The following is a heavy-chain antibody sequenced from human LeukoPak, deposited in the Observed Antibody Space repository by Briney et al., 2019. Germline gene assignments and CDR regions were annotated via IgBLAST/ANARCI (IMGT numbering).Heavy chain of an antibody. CDR2: IGTAGNT. CDR1: GFTFSSYD. D-gene: IGHD3-3*01. V-gene: IGHV3-13*01. CDR3: ARGLRAYYDFWSGYHGYYYYGMDV. J-gene: IGHJ6*02. Sequence: QTGGSLRLSCAASGFTFSSYDMHWVRQATGKGLEWVSAIGTAGNTYYPGSVKGRFTISRENAKNSLYLQMNSLRAGDTAVYYCARGLRAYYDFWSGYHGYYYYGMDVWGQGTTVTVSS.